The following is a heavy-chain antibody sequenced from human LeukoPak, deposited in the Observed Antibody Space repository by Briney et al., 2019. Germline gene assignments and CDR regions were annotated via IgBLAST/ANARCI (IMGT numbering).Heavy chain of an antibody. J-gene: IGHJ3*02. V-gene: IGHV3-21*01. CDR1: GFTFSSYS. D-gene: IGHD3-9*01. Sequence: KAGGSLRLSCAASGFTFSSYSMNWVRQAPGKGLEWVSSISSSSSYIYYADSVKGRFTISRDNAKNSLYLQMNSLRAEDTAVYYCARDLDWADAFDIWGQGTMVTVSS. CDR3: ARDLDWADAFDI. CDR2: ISSSSSYI.